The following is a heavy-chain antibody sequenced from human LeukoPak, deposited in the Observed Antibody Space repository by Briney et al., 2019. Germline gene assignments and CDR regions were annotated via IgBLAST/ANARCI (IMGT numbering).Heavy chain of an antibody. CDR2: IKSKTDGGTT. CDR3: TTEVADY. Sequence: GGSLRLSCAAWGFTLRNAWMRGVRQARGKGGEGVGRIKSKTDGGTTDYAAPVKGRFTISRDDSKNTLYLQMNSLKTEDTAVYYCTTEVADYWGQGTLVTVSS. V-gene: IGHV3-15*01. CDR1: GFTLRNAW. J-gene: IGHJ4*02.